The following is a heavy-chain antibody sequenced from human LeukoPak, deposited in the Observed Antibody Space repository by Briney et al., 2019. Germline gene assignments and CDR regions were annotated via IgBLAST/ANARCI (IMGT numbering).Heavy chain of an antibody. D-gene: IGHD3-10*01. J-gene: IGHJ4*02. CDR2: ISFHGSEK. V-gene: IGHV3-30*18. CDR1: GFPFSYYG. CDR3: AKDVKMFRGPMIMRHFDY. Sequence: SLRLSCAASGFPFSYYGMHWVRQAPGKGLEWVALISFHGSEKYYAESVKGRFTISRDNSKNTLYLQMNSVRVEDTAAYFCAKDVKMFRGPMIMRHFDYWGQGTLVTVSS.